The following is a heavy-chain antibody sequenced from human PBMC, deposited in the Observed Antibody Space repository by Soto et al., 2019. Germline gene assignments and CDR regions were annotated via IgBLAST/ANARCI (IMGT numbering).Heavy chain of an antibody. D-gene: IGHD1-26*01. CDR3: ASPTSGSPKGMDV. J-gene: IGHJ6*04. Sequence: QVQLVQSGAEVKKPGSSVKVSCKASGGTFNSYGVSWVRQAPGQGLEWMGGIIPIFGRPNYAQKFQGRVTITADESTSTAYMELTSLRSEDTAVYYCASPTSGSPKGMDVWGKGTTVTVSS. CDR1: GGTFNSYG. CDR2: IIPIFGRP. V-gene: IGHV1-69*01.